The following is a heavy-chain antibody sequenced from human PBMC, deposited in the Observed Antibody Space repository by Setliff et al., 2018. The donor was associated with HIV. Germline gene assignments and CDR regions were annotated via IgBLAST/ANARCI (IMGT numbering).Heavy chain of an antibody. CDR2: INSDGSTV. D-gene: IGHD6-13*01. Sequence: GGSLRLSCAASDFTFSYYWMHWVRQAPGKGLEWVARINSDGSTVEHAGAVKGRLTISRDNARNTLYLEMNSLRVEDAAMYYCVRVAGFSSSWFGYWGQGTLVTVSS. J-gene: IGHJ5*01. CDR1: DFTFSYYW. V-gene: IGHV3-74*03. CDR3: VRVAGFSSSWFGY.